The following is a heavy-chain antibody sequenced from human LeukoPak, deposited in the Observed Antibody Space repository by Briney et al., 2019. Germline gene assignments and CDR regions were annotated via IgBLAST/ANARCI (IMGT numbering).Heavy chain of an antibody. Sequence: SETLSLTCTVSGGSISSYYWSWIRQPAGKGLEWIGRIYTSGSTNYNPSLKSRVTMSVDTSKNQFSLKLSSVTAADTAVYYCARGDPGSGSYSDYFDYWGQGTLVTVSS. D-gene: IGHD3-10*01. CDR3: ARGDPGSGSYSDYFDY. J-gene: IGHJ4*02. CDR2: IYTSGST. V-gene: IGHV4-4*07. CDR1: GGSISSYY.